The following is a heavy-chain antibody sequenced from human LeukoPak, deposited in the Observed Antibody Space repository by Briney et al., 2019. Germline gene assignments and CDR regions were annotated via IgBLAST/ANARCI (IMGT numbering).Heavy chain of an antibody. Sequence: GGSLRLSCAASGFTFSSYAMSWVRQAPGKGLEWVGFIRSKAYGGTTEYAASVKGRFTISRDDSKSIAYLQMNSLKTEDTAVYYCAKPYYDFWSGYSYWGQGTLVTVSS. CDR1: GFTFSSYA. CDR2: IRSKAYGGTT. CDR3: AKPYYDFWSGYSY. J-gene: IGHJ4*02. V-gene: IGHV3-49*04. D-gene: IGHD3-3*01.